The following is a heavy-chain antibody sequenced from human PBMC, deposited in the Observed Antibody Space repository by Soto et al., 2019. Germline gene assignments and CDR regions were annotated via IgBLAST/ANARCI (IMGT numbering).Heavy chain of an antibody. CDR2: ISSNGGST. V-gene: IGHV3-64D*06. CDR3: VKQDGYSYAFDI. D-gene: IGHD5-18*01. CDR1: GFTFSSYT. J-gene: IGHJ3*02. Sequence: EVQLVESGGGLVQPGGSLRLSCSASGFTFSSYTMHWVRQAPGKGLEYVSAISSNGGSTYYADSVKGRFTISRDNSKNTLYLQMSSLRPEDTAVYYCVKQDGYSYAFDIWGQGTMVTVSS.